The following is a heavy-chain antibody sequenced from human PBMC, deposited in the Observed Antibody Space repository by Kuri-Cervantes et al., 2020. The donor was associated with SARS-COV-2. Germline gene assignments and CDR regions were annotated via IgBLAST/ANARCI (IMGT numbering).Heavy chain of an antibody. V-gene: IGHV3-21*01. J-gene: IGHJ4*02. D-gene: IGHD3-3*01. CDR2: ISSSSSYI. CDR3: ARDGYDFWSNEYYFDY. CDR1: GFTFSSYS. Sequence: LSLTCAASGFTFSSYSMNWVRQAPGKGLEWVSSISSSSSYIYYADSVKGRFTISRDNAKNSLYLQMNSLRAEDTAVYYCARDGYDFWSNEYYFDYWGQGTLVTVSS.